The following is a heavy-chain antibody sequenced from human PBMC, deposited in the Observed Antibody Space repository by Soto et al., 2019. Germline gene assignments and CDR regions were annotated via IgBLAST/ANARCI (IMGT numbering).Heavy chain of an antibody. D-gene: IGHD1-1*01. CDR3: ARERNWDGNDAFDI. CDR2: IWYDGSNK. Sequence: GGSLRLSCAASGFTFSSYGMHWVRQAPGKGLEWVAVIWYDGSNKYYADSVKGRFTISRDNSENTLYLQMNSLRAEDTAVYYCARERNWDGNDAFDIWGQGTMVTVSS. J-gene: IGHJ3*02. V-gene: IGHV3-33*08. CDR1: GFTFSSYG.